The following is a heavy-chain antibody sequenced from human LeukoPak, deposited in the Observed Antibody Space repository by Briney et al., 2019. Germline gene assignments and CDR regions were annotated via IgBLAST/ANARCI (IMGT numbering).Heavy chain of an antibody. D-gene: IGHD4-17*01. CDR2: ISSSSSYI. CDR1: GFTFSSYS. V-gene: IGHV3-21*01. Sequence: GGSLRLSCAASGFTFSSYSMNWVRQAPGKGLDWVSSISSSSSYIYYADSVKGRFTISRDNAKNSLYLQMNSLRAEDTAVYYCARGATVNAFDIWGQGTMVTVSS. J-gene: IGHJ3*02. CDR3: ARGATVNAFDI.